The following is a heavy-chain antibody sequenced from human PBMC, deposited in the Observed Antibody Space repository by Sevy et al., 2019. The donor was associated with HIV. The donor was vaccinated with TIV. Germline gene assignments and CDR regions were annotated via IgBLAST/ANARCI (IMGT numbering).Heavy chain of an antibody. Sequence: GGSLRLSCAASGFTFSSYAMSWVRQAPGKGLEWVSAISGTGGGTYYADSVKGRFTISRVNSKNTLYLQLNSMRAEDTAVYYCASPWGYYDFWSGNGDYDYWGQGTLVTVSS. CDR1: GFTFSSYA. CDR3: ASPWGYYDFWSGNGDYDY. D-gene: IGHD3-3*01. J-gene: IGHJ4*02. V-gene: IGHV3-23*01. CDR2: ISGTGGGT.